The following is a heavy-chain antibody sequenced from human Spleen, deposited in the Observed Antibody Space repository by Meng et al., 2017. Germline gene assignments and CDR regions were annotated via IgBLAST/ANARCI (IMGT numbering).Heavy chain of an antibody. CDR2: INHSGST. CDR1: GGSFSDYY. Sequence: QVPLQPWGAGLLKPSETLSLPCVVSGGSFSDYYWSWIRQPPGKGLEWIGEINHSGSTNYNPSLESRATISVDTSQNNLSLKLSSVTAADAAVYYCARGPTTMAHDFDYWGQGTLVTVSS. D-gene: IGHD4-11*01. J-gene: IGHJ4*02. V-gene: IGHV4-34*01. CDR3: ARGPTTMAHDFDY.